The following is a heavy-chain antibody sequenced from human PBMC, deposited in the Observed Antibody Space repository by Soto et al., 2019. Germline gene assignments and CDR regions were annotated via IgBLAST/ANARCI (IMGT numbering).Heavy chain of an antibody. D-gene: IGHD3-3*01. V-gene: IGHV4-59*01. Sequence: QVQLQESGPGLVKPSETLSLTCTVSGGSISSYYWSWIRQPPGKGLEWIGYIFYSGSTNYNPSLESRVTISVDTSKNLFSLKLSSVTAADTAVYYCARDGGTNGMDVWGQGTTVTVSS. CDR3: ARDGGTNGMDV. J-gene: IGHJ6*02. CDR2: IFYSGST. CDR1: GGSISSYY.